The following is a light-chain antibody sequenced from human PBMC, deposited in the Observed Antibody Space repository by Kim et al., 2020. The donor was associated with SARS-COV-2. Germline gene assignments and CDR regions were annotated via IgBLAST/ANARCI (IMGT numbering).Light chain of an antibody. Sequence: LSVSPGDTATLACRASQGVSTKLAWFQQKTGQPPRLLIYGASTRATGIPARFSGSGSGTEFTLTISRLQPEDFAIYYCQQHNDWYTFGQGTKLEI. CDR3: QQHNDWYT. CDR1: QGVSTK. CDR2: GAS. J-gene: IGKJ2*01. V-gene: IGKV3-15*01.